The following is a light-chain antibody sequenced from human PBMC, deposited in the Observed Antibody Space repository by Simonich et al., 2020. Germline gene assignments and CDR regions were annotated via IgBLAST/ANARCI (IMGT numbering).Light chain of an antibody. CDR1: SSDVGSYNL. Sequence: QSALTQPASVSGSPGQPITISCTGNSSDVGSYNLFSWYQQHPGKAPKLMIYEGSKRPSGVSNRFSGSKSGNTASLTISGLQAEDEADYYCCSYAGSSTVVFGGGTKLTVL. J-gene: IGLJ2*01. V-gene: IGLV2-23*01. CDR2: EGS. CDR3: CSYAGSSTVV.